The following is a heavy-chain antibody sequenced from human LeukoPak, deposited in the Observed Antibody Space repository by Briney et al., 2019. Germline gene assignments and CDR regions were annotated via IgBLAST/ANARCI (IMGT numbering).Heavy chain of an antibody. CDR3: ARGYRGYEVDY. CDR1: GYTFTSYD. CDR2: ISSYNTDT. J-gene: IGHJ4*02. V-gene: IGHV1-18*01. D-gene: IGHD5-12*01. Sequence: ASVKVSCKASGYTFTSYDINWVRQATGQGLEWMGWISSYNTDTKYAQRLQGRVTMTKDTSTSTVYMELRSLKSDDTAVYYCARGYRGYEVDYWGQGTLVTVSS.